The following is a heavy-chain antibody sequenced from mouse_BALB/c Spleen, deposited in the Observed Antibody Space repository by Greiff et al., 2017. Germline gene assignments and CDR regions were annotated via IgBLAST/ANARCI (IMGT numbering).Heavy chain of an antibody. CDR2: IWSGGST. D-gene: IGHD2-1*01. CDR3: ARILFYYGNYVDYAMDY. J-gene: IGHJ4*01. Sequence: QVQLQQSGPGLVQPSQSLSITCTVSGFSLTSYGVHWVRQSPGKGLEWLGVIWSGGSTDYNAAFISRLSISKDNSKSQVFFKMNSLQANDTAIYYCARILFYYGNYVDYAMDYWGQGTSVTVSS. CDR1: GFSLTSYG. V-gene: IGHV2-2*02.